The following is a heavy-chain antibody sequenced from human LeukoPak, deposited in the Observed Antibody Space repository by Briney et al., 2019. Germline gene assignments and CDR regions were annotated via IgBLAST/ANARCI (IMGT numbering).Heavy chain of an antibody. J-gene: IGHJ4*02. Sequence: GGSLRLSCAASGFTFSSYAIGWVRQAPGKGLEWVSAISGSGGSTYYADSVKGRFTISRDNSKNTLYLQMNGLRAEDTAVYYCAKGPGIQLWFDYWGQGTLVTVSS. D-gene: IGHD5-18*01. CDR2: ISGSGGST. V-gene: IGHV3-23*01. CDR3: AKGPGIQLWFDY. CDR1: GFTFSSYA.